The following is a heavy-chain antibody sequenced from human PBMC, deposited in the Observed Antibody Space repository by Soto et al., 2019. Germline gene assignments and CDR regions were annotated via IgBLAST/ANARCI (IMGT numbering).Heavy chain of an antibody. Sequence: EVQLVESGGGLVQPGGSLRLSCAASGFTFSDYALNWVRQAPGEGLEWISYISSSSSTIYFADSLKGRFTISRDNAKKSLYLQMNRPRGEDTAVYFWASTFTYWKSTSCYPLGRFDYWGQGTLVTVSS. J-gene: IGHJ4*02. CDR3: ASTFTYWKSTSCYPLGRFDY. D-gene: IGHD2-2*01. CDR1: GFTFSDYA. CDR2: ISSSSSTI. V-gene: IGHV3-48*01.